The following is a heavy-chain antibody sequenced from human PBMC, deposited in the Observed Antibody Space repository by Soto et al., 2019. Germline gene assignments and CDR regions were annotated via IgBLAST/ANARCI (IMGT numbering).Heavy chain of an antibody. J-gene: IGHJ6*02. CDR2: ASYTTRWFN. Sequence: QVQLQQSGPGLVKPSQTLSLTCAISGDSVSRISAAWNWISQSPSRVLEWLGRASYTTRWFNEYAVSVKRRITINPDTFKNHVTLQLHSAPPADTAVYYCARRQHHYYAMDVRGPGTTGTVSS. V-gene: IGHV6-1*01. CDR3: ARRQHHYYAMDV. CDR1: GDSVSRISAA. D-gene: IGHD1-1*01.